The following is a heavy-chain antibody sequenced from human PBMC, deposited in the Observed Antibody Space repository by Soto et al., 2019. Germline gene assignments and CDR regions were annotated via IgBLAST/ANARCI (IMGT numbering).Heavy chain of an antibody. CDR3: AGAVDAYKYFDY. CDR1: GYTFTSFA. D-gene: IGHD1-1*01. Sequence: QVKLVQSGAEVKKPGASVKVSCKASGYTFTSFAMHWVRQAPGQRLEWMGWINAGNGNTKYSQNFQGRVTITRETSGKTAYMAPSSLRSEDTALYYCAGAVDAYKYFDYWRQGTLVTVSS. CDR2: INAGNGNT. V-gene: IGHV1-3*01. J-gene: IGHJ4*02.